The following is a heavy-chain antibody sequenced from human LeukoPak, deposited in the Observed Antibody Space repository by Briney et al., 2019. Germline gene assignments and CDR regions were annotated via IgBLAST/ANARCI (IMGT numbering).Heavy chain of an antibody. CDR2: IYPGDSDT. Sequence: GESLKISRKGSGYSFTSYWIGWVRQMPGKGLGWMGIIYPGDSDTRYSPSFQGPVTLSADKSISTAYLQWSSLKASDPAMYYRARILKSDYIWGSYRAGNYFDYWGQETLVTVSS. CDR1: GYSFTSYW. D-gene: IGHD3-16*02. J-gene: IGHJ4*02. CDR3: ARILKSDYIWGSYRAGNYFDY. V-gene: IGHV5-51*06.